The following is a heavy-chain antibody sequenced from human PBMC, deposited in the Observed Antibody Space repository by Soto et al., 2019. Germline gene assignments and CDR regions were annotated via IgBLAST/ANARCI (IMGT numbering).Heavy chain of an antibody. V-gene: IGHV3-23*01. CDR2: ISGSGGST. CDR1: GFTFSSYA. CDR3: AKDTAFCRYCSGGSRRANDY. D-gene: IGHD2-15*01. Sequence: PGGSLRLSCAASGFTFSSYAMSWVRQAPGKGLEWVSAISGSGGSTYYADSVKGRFTISRDNSKNTLYLQMNSLRAEDTAVYYCAKDTAFCRYCSGGSRRANDYWGQGTLVTVSS. J-gene: IGHJ4*02.